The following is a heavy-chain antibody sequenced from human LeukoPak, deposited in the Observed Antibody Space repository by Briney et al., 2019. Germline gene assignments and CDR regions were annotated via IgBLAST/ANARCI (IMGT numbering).Heavy chain of an antibody. J-gene: IGHJ3*02. CDR2: INWNGGST. Sequence: GGSLRLSCAASGFTFDDYGMSWVRQAPGKGLEWVSGINWNGGSTGYADSVKGRFTISRDNAKNSLYLQMNSLRAEDTALYYCARAVGIAAAGDDAFDIWGQGTMVTVSS. D-gene: IGHD6-13*01. CDR3: ARAVGIAAAGDDAFDI. CDR1: GFTFDDYG. V-gene: IGHV3-20*04.